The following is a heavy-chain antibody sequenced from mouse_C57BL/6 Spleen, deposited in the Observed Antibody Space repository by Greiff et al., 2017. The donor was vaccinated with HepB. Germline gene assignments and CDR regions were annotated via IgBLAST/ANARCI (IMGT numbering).Heavy chain of an antibody. CDR1: SYTFTSYW. CDR3: VITTVVATDAMDY. J-gene: IGHJ4*01. D-gene: IGHD1-1*01. Sequence: VQLQQPGAELVMPGASVKLSCKASSYTFTSYWMHWVKQRPGQGLEWIGEIDPSDSYTNYNQKFKGKSTLTVDKSSSTAYMQLSSLTSEDSAVYYCVITTVVATDAMDYWGQGTSVTVSS. V-gene: IGHV1-69*01. CDR2: IDPSDSYT.